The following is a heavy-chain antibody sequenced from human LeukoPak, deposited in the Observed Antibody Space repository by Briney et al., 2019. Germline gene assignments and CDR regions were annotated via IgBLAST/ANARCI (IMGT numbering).Heavy chain of an antibody. V-gene: IGHV3-53*04. CDR1: GFTVSSNY. CDR2: IYSGGST. Sequence: GGSLRLSCAASGFTVSSNYMSWVRQAPGKGLEWVSVIYSGGSTYYADSVKGRFTISRHNSKNTLYLQMNSLRAEDTAVYYCARDRLLWFGEPPRWYYCGMDVWGQGTTVTVSS. J-gene: IGHJ6*02. D-gene: IGHD3-10*01. CDR3: ARDRLLWFGEPPRWYYCGMDV.